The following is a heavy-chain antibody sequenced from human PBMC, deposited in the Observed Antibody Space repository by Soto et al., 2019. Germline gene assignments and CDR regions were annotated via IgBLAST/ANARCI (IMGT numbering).Heavy chain of an antibody. D-gene: IGHD3-3*01. CDR2: ISSSSLYI. V-gene: IGHV3-21*01. CDR3: ARANYDFWSGYSNYFGMDV. Sequence: EVQLVESGGGLVKSGGSLRVSCAASGFTFSNYTINWVRQAPGKGLEWVSAISSSSLYIYYADSVKGRFTISRDNAKNSLYLQMNSLGAEDTAVYYCARANYDFWSGYSNYFGMDVWGQGTTVTVSS. J-gene: IGHJ6*02. CDR1: GFTFSNYT.